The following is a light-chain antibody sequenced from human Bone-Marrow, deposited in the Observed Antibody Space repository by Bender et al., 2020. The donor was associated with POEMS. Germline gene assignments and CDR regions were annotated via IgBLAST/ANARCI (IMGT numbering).Light chain of an antibody. CDR3: CAYAGSSSVV. CDR2: EVT. CDR1: SSDVGSYNL. V-gene: IGLV2-23*02. Sequence: QSALTQPASVSGSPGQSITISCTGTSSDVGSYNLVSWYQQHPGKAPSLIIYEVTKRPSGVSNRFSGSKSANTASLTISGLQAEDEADYYCCAYAGSSSVVFGGGTKVTVL. J-gene: IGLJ2*01.